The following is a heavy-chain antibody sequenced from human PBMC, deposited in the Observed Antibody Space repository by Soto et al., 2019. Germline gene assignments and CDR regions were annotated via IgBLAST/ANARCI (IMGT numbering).Heavy chain of an antibody. Sequence: VASVKVSCKASGGTFSSYAISWVRQAPGQGLEWMGGIIPIFGTANYAQKFQGRVTITADESTSTAYMELSSLRSEDTAVYYCAGGLGYFSSTSCYAGRGMDVWGQGTTVTVSS. V-gene: IGHV1-69*13. J-gene: IGHJ6*02. CDR2: IIPIFGTA. CDR3: AGGLGYFSSTSCYAGRGMDV. D-gene: IGHD2-2*01. CDR1: GGTFSSYA.